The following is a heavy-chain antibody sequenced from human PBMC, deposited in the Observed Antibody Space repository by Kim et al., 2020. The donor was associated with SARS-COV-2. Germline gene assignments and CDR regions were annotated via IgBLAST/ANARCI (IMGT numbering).Heavy chain of an antibody. CDR1: GGSISSGGYY. CDR3: ATHYDSSGYYPIDAFDI. CDR2: IYYSGST. V-gene: IGHV4-31*03. Sequence: SETLSLTCTVSGGSISSGGYYWSWIRQHPGKGLEWIGYIYYSGSTYYNPSLKSRVTISVDTSKNQFSLKLSSVTAADTAVYYCATHYDSSGYYPIDAFDIWGQGTMVTVSS. D-gene: IGHD3-22*01. J-gene: IGHJ3*02.